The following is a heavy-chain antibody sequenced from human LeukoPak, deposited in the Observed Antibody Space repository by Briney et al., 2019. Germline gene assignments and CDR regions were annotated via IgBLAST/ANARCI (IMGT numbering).Heavy chain of an antibody. CDR3: ARDYDFLTGSSDY. CDR1: GFTFGDYS. J-gene: IGHJ4*02. V-gene: IGHV3-49*03. CDR2: IRGKTYGGTT. D-gene: IGHD3-9*01. Sequence: GRSLRLSCTGSGFTFGDYSMSWFRQAPGKGLEWVGFIRGKTYGGTTEYAASVIGRFTISRDDSKSIAYLLINSLKTEDTAVYYCARDYDFLTGSSDYWGQGTLVTVSS.